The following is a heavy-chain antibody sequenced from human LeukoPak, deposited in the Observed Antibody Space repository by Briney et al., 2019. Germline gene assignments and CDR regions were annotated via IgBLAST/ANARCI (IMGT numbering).Heavy chain of an antibody. D-gene: IGHD3-10*01. V-gene: IGHV3-23*01. CDR2: LRGNGDT. CDR3: ARALWFGELRSYYYGMDV. Sequence: GESLTLSCAASGFTFSSYAMSWVREAPARGMEWVSSLRGNGDTFYADSVKGRFTISRDNSKNTLYLQMNSLRAEDTAVYYCARALWFGELRSYYYGMDVWGQGTTVTVSS. CDR1: GFTFSSYA. J-gene: IGHJ6*02.